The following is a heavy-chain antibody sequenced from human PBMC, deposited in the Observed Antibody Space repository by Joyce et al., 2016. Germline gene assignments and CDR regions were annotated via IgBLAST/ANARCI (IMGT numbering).Heavy chain of an antibody. CDR1: GYIFTIYH. D-gene: IGHD4-17*01. CDR3: ARVMTTVTMEAGY. J-gene: IGHJ4*02. CDR2: INPNSGDT. V-gene: IGHV1-2*02. Sequence: QVQLVQSGAEVKKPGASVKVSCKASGYIFTIYHLHWVRQAPGQGLEWMGWINPNSGDTNYAHKFQGRVTMTRDTSINTAYLEVNSLTSDDTATYYCARVMTTVTMEAGYWGQGTLVTVSS.